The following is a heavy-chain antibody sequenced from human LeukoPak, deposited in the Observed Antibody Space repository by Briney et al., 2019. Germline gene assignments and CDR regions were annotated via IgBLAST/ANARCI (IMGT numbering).Heavy chain of an antibody. CDR2: IYPGDSDT. J-gene: IGHJ6*03. CDR3: ARYSGSYLITYYYYYYMDV. D-gene: IGHD1-26*01. CDR1: GYRFTSYW. Sequence: NLGESLKISCKGSGYRFTSYWIGWVRQMPGKGLEWMGIIYPGDSDTRYSPSFQGQVTISADKSISTAYLQWSSLKASDTAMYYCARYSGSYLITYYYYYYMDVWGKGTTVTVSS. V-gene: IGHV5-51*01.